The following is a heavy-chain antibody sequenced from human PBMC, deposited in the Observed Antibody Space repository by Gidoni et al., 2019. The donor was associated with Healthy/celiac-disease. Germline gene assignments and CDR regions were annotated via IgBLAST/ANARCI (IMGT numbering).Heavy chain of an antibody. CDR1: GGPISSYY. CDR2: ISYSGST. CDR3: ARGLRHRDAAFDI. D-gene: IGHD3-10*01. Sequence: QVQLQESGPGLVKPSETLSLTCTVSGGPISSYYWSWIRQPPGKGLEWIGYISYSGSTNYNPSLKSRVTISVDTSKNQFSLKLSSVTAADTAVYYCARGLRHRDAAFDIWGQGTMVTVSS. V-gene: IGHV4-59*01. J-gene: IGHJ3*02.